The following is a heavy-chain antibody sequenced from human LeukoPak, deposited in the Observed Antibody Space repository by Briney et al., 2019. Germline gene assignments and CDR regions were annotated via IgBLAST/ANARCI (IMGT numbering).Heavy chain of an antibody. CDR3: SSLYRVDPGYSSSWWYYYYYGMDV. J-gene: IGHJ6*02. CDR2: IRGSGSTL. V-gene: IGHV3-11*01. Sequence: GGSLRLSCAASGFTFSDYYMSWIRQAPGKGLEWVSYIRGSGSTLYSAGSWKGRFPISRDKAKNSLYLQMNSLRAEDTAVYYCSSLYRVDPGYSSSWWYYYYYGMDVWGQGTTVTVSS. D-gene: IGHD6-13*01. CDR1: GFTFSDYY.